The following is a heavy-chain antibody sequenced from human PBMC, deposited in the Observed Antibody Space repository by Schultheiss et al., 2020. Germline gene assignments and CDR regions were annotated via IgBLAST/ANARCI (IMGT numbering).Heavy chain of an antibody. D-gene: IGHD5/OR15-5a*01. Sequence: SETLSLTCTVSGGSISSYYWSWIRKPAGKGLEWIGRIYTSGSTYYNPSLRSRVTISVDTSKNQFSLKLSSVTAADTAVYYCARDLSVSVGPNWFDPWGKGTLVTISS. CDR1: GGSISSYY. CDR3: ARDLSVSVGPNWFDP. J-gene: IGHJ5*02. CDR2: IYTSGST. V-gene: IGHV4-4*07.